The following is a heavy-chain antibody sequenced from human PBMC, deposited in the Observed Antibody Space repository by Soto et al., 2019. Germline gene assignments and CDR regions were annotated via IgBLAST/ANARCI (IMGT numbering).Heavy chain of an antibody. Sequence: QLQLQESGPGLVKPSETLSLTCTVSGGSISSSSFHWGWIRQPPGKGLEWIGSIYYSGSTYYSPSLKSRVTISVDTSNNQFSRKLSSVTAADTAVYYCARRERAAGTDWWFDPWGQGTLVTVSS. CDR1: GGSISSSSFH. CDR3: ARRERAAGTDWWFDP. J-gene: IGHJ5*02. CDR2: IYYSGST. V-gene: IGHV4-39*01. D-gene: IGHD6-13*01.